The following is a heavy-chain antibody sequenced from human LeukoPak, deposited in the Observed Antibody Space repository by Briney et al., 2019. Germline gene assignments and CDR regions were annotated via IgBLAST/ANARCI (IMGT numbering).Heavy chain of an antibody. CDR3: ARSPRQYSSSWYPSDY. D-gene: IGHD6-13*01. CDR2: IYTSGST. Sequence: SETLSLTCTVSGGSISSYYWSWIRQPAGKGLEWIGRIYTSGSTNYNPSLKSRVTMSVDTSKNQFSLKLSSVTAADTAVYYCARSPRQYSSSWYPSDYWGQGTLVTVSS. J-gene: IGHJ4*02. CDR1: GGSISSYY. V-gene: IGHV4-4*07.